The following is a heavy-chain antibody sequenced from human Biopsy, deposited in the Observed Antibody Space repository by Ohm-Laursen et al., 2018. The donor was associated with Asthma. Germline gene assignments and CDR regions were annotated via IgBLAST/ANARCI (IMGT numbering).Heavy chain of an antibody. Sequence: SLRLSCTPSGFTFSSYGMHWLRPAPRKALAWVAVILSAGRDKYYADSVKGRFTISRDNSKNTLYLQMNSLRAEDTAVYYCARDWKGYCTGGVCYPDYWGQGTLVTVSS. D-gene: IGHD2-8*02. CDR2: ILSAGRDK. J-gene: IGHJ4*02. V-gene: IGHV3-30*03. CDR1: GFTFSSYG. CDR3: ARDWKGYCTGGVCYPDY.